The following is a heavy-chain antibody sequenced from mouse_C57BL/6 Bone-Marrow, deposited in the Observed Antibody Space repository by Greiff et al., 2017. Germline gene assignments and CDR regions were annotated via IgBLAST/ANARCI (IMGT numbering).Heavy chain of an antibody. CDR2: IDPSDSYT. CDR3: ARDDGYYNYFDY. CDR1: GYTFTSYW. V-gene: IGHV1-69*01. Sequence: QVQLQQPGAELVMPGASVKLSCKASGYTFTSYWMHWVKQRPGQGLEWIGEIDPSDSYTNYNQKFKGKSTLTVDKSSSTAYMQLSSLTSEDSAVYYCARDDGYYNYFDYGGQGTTLTVSS. D-gene: IGHD2-3*01. J-gene: IGHJ2*01.